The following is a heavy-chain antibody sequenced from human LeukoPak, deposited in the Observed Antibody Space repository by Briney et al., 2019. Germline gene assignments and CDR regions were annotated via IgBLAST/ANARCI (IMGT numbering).Heavy chain of an antibody. J-gene: IGHJ6*02. Sequence: SGGSLRLSCAASGFTFSSYGMHWVRQAPGKGLEWVAVISYDGSNKYYADSVKGRFTISRDNSKNTLYLQMNSLRAEDTAVYYCAKGDGIYYYYYYGMDVWGQGTTVTVSS. CDR3: AKGDGIYYYYYYGMDV. CDR2: ISYDGSNK. CDR1: GFTFSSYG. V-gene: IGHV3-30*18. D-gene: IGHD1-26*01.